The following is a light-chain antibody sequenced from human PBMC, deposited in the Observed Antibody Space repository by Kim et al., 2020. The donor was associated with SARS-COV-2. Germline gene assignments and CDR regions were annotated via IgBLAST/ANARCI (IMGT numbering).Light chain of an antibody. CDR3: QAWDTSTVL. V-gene: IGLV3-1*01. CDR1: ELGDKY. J-gene: IGLJ3*02. Sequence: SYELTQPPSVSVSPGQTANITCSGDELGDKYACWYHQKPGQSPVLVIYQDTKRPSGIPERFSGSNSGNTATLTISGTQTLDEADYYCQAWDTSTVLFGGGTQLTVL. CDR2: QDT.